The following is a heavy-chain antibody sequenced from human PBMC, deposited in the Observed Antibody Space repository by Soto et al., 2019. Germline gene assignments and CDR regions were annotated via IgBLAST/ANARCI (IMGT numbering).Heavy chain of an antibody. J-gene: IGHJ6*02. CDR3: VHSRGSPQYYYYYSLDV. CDR1: GFSLSTSAVG. Sequence: QITLKESSPALVKPTQTLTLTCSFSGFSLSTSAVGVGWIRQLPGKALEWLALIYWDGDKRYSPSLKSRLTITKDTSKNQVVLTMTNMDPVDTATYFCVHSRGSPQYYYYYSLDVWGQGTTVTVSS. CDR2: IYWDGDK. V-gene: IGHV2-5*02. D-gene: IGHD1-26*01.